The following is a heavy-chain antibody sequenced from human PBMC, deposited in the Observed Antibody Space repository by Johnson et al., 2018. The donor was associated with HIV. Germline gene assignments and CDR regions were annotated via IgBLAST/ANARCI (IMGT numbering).Heavy chain of an antibody. CDR3: TTDHDSSSWYHDAFDI. V-gene: IGHV3-30*03. J-gene: IGHJ3*02. CDR1: GFTFSSYW. CDR2: ISYDGSNK. D-gene: IGHD6-13*01. Sequence: QVQLVESGGGLVQPVGSLRLSCAASGFTFSSYWMSWVRQAPGKGLEWVAVISYDGSNKYYVDSVKGRFTISRDNSKNTLYLQMNSLKTEDTAVYYCTTDHDSSSWYHDAFDIWGQGTMVTVSS.